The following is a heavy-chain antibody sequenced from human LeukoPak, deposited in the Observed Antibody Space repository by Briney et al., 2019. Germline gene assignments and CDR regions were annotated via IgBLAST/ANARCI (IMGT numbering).Heavy chain of an antibody. CDR2: IYTSGST. J-gene: IGHJ4*02. D-gene: IGHD3-22*01. Sequence: PSETLSLTCTVSGGSISSYYWSWIRQPAGKGLEWIGRIYTSGSTNYNPSLKSRVTMSVDTSKNQFSLKLSSVTAADTAVYYCAKSTGRIVWGSIFDYWGQGTLVTVSS. CDR1: GGSISSYY. CDR3: AKSTGRIVWGSIFDY. V-gene: IGHV4-4*07.